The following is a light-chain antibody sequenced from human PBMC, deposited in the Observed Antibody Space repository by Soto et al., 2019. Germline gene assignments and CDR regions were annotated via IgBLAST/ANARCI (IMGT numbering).Light chain of an antibody. CDR2: GAS. J-gene: IGKJ1*01. CDR1: QSVSSN. Sequence: EIVMTQSPATLSVSPGERATLSCRASQSVSSNVAWYQQKPGQAPRLLIYGASTRATGIPARFSGSGSGTEFTLTISSLQSEDFAVYYCQQYNNWRPWTFGQGTKVEIK. CDR3: QQYNNWRPWT. V-gene: IGKV3-15*01.